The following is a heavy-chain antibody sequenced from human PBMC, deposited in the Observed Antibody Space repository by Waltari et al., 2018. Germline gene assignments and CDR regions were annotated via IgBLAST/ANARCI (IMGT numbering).Heavy chain of an antibody. CDR1: GYTLTELS. CDR2: LDPEDGET. D-gene: IGHD1-26*01. CDR3: ATVPGRELLRNWYFDL. V-gene: IGHV1-24*01. Sequence: QVQLVQSGAEVKKPGASVKVSCKVSGYTLTELSMHWVRQAPGKGLEWMGGLDPEDGETIYAQKFQGRGTMTEDTSTDTAYMELSSLRSEDTAVYYCATVPGRELLRNWYFDLWGRDTLVTVSS. J-gene: IGHJ2*01.